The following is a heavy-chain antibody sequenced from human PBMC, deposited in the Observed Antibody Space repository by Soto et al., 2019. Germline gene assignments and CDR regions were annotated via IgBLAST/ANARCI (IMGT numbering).Heavy chain of an antibody. Sequence: EASVKVSCKASGYTFSGFYMHWVRQAPGQGLEWMGWINPNSGGTKSAEKFQGRVTMTRDTSISTAYMELSRLTSDDTAVYYCSSAAVTGTAGLDFWGKGTQVTVS. CDR3: SSAAVTGTAGLDF. D-gene: IGHD6-19*01. CDR1: GYTFSGFY. CDR2: INPNSGGT. J-gene: IGHJ4*02. V-gene: IGHV1-2*02.